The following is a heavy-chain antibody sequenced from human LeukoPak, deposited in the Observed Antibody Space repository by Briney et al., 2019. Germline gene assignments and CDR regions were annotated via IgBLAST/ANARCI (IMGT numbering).Heavy chain of an antibody. V-gene: IGHV3-74*01. CDR1: GFSFRSFW. CDR3: AKDRIVGATARLFDY. CDR2: INSDGSST. Sequence: GGSLRLSCAASGFSFRSFWMHWVRQGPGKGLVWVSRINSDGSSTSYADSVKGRFTISRDNSKNTLYLQMNSLRAEDTAVYYCAKDRIVGATARLFDYWGQGTLVTVSS. J-gene: IGHJ4*02. D-gene: IGHD1-26*01.